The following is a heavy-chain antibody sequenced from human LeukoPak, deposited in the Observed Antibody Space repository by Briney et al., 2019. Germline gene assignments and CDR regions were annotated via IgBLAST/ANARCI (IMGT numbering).Heavy chain of an antibody. CDR2: ISYDGSNK. CDR3: ARERYDSSGYRLDY. V-gene: IGHV3-30-3*01. CDR1: GFTFSSYA. D-gene: IGHD3-22*01. J-gene: IGHJ4*02. Sequence: GGSLRLSCAASGFTFSSYAMHWVRQGPGKGLEWVAVISYDGSNKYYADSAKGRFTISRDNSKNTLYLQMNSLRAEDTAVYYCARERYDSSGYRLDYWGQGTLVTVSS.